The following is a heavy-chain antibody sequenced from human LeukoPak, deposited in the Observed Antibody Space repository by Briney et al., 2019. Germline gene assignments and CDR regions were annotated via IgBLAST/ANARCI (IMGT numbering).Heavy chain of an antibody. Sequence: GGSLRLSCAASGFTFSSYAMSWVRQAPGKGLEWVSAISGSGGSTYYADSVKGRFTISRDNSKNTLYLQMNSLRAEDTAVYYCARDGHYDILTGYFQDWGQGTLVTVSS. CDR3: ARDGHYDILTGYFQD. CDR1: GFTFSSYA. V-gene: IGHV3-23*01. D-gene: IGHD3-9*01. J-gene: IGHJ1*01. CDR2: ISGSGGST.